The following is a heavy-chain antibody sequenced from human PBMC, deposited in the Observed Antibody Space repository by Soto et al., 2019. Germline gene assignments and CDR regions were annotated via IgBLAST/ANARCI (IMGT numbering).Heavy chain of an antibody. Sequence: PWWSLRLSCSASVFTFSNYWLSWLRQAPGKGLEWVANIKKDGSEKYYVGSVVGRFTISRDNAENSLYLQMNSLRAEDTAVYYCARLYFAATITSLDYWGQGTLVTVSS. CDR3: ARLYFAATITSLDY. V-gene: IGHV3-7*01. J-gene: IGHJ4*02. CDR1: VFTFSNYW. CDR2: IKKDGSEK. D-gene: IGHD5-12*01.